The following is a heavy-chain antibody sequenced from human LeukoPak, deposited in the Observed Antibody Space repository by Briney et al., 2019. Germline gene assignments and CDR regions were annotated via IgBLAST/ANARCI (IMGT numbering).Heavy chain of an antibody. CDR1: GGSISSYY. V-gene: IGHV4-59*01. CDR3: ARDAPWSGYYLPDY. D-gene: IGHD3-3*01. Sequence: SETLSLTCTVSGGSISSYYWNWIRQPPGKGLEWIGYIYYSGSTNYNPSLKSRVTMSVDTSKSQFSLKLTSVTAANTAVYYCARDAPWSGYYLPDYWGQGTLVTVSS. CDR2: IYYSGST. J-gene: IGHJ4*02.